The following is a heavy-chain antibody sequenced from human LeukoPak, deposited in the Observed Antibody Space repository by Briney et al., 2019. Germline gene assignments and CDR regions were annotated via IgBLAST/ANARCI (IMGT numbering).Heavy chain of an antibody. J-gene: IGHJ4*02. CDR1: GGSISSSSYY. Sequence: SETLSLTCTVSGGSISSSSYYWGWIRQPPGKGLEWIGSIYYSGSTYYNPSLKSRVTISVDTSKNQFSLKLSSVTAADTAVYYCARDIVVVPAAIDYWGQGTLVTVSS. CDR2: IYYSGST. V-gene: IGHV4-39*01. D-gene: IGHD2-2*02. CDR3: ARDIVVVPAAIDY.